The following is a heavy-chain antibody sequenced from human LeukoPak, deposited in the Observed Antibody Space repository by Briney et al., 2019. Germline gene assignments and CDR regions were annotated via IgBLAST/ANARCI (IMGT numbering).Heavy chain of an antibody. CDR3: ARFPEDDDYGDYSGC. Sequence: ASVKVSCKASGYTFTSYDINWVRQATGQGLEWMGWMNPNSGNTGYAQKFQGRVTMTRNTSISTAYMELSSLRSEDTAMYYCARFPEDDDYGDYSGCWGQGTLVTVSS. D-gene: IGHD4-17*01. CDR2: MNPNSGNT. CDR1: GYTFTSYD. V-gene: IGHV1-8*01. J-gene: IGHJ4*02.